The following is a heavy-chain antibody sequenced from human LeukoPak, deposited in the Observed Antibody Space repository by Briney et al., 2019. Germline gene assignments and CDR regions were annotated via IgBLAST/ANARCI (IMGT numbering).Heavy chain of an antibody. V-gene: IGHV1-24*01. J-gene: IGHJ6*04. D-gene: IGHD6-13*01. Sequence: RASVKVSCKVSGYTLTELSMHWVRQAPGKGLEWMGGSDPEDGETIYAQKFQGRVTMTEDTSTDTAYMELSSLRSEDTAVYYCATDGKVGIAAAGTGLHYGMDVWGKGTTVTVSS. CDR3: ATDGKVGIAAAGTGLHYGMDV. CDR2: SDPEDGET. CDR1: GYTLTELS.